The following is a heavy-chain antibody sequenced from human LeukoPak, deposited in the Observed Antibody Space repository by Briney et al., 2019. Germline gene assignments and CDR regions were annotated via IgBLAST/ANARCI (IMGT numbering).Heavy chain of an antibody. CDR3: ARGGYSGSYYRFS. Sequence: GGSLRLSCAASGFRFSDHWMHWVRQGRGKGREWRSRTSKDGSATYYADAAKRRFTATRDNAKNTVYLQVTNVRPEDTAVYFCARGGYSGSYYRFSWGQGTLVTVAS. CDR2: TSKDGSAT. D-gene: IGHD6-25*01. CDR1: GFRFSDHW. J-gene: IGHJ4*02. V-gene: IGHV3-74*01.